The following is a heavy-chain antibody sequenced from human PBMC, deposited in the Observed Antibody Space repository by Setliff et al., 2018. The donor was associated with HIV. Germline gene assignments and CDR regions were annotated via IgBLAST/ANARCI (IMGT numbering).Heavy chain of an antibody. CDR1: GYTFTGHY. CDR3: ARSVVVYGGDSVPFDI. CDR2: VNPNSGDA. J-gene: IGHJ3*02. Sequence: GASVKVSCKASGYTFTGHYLHWVRQAPGQGLEWLGWVNPNSGDAIYAQNFQGRVTITTETSATTAFMELSNLKSEDTAMYYCARSVVVYGGDSVPFDIWGPGTLVTVSS. V-gene: IGHV1-2*02. D-gene: IGHD2-21*02.